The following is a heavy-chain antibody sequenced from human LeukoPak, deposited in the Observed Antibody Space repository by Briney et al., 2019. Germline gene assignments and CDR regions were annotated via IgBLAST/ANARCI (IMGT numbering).Heavy chain of an antibody. CDR2: IRYDGSNK. Sequence: GGSLRLSCAASGFTFSSYGMHWVRQAPGKGLEWVAFIRYDGSNKYYADSVKGRFTISRDNSKNTLYLQMNSLRAEDTAVYYCAKEDYYDSSGSFDYWGQGTLVTVSS. J-gene: IGHJ4*02. D-gene: IGHD3-22*01. V-gene: IGHV3-30*02. CDR3: AKEDYYDSSGSFDY. CDR1: GFTFSSYG.